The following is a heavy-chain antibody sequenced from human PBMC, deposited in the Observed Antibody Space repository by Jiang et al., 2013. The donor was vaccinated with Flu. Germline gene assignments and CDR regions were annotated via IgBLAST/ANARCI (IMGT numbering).Heavy chain of an antibody. D-gene: IGHD3-3*01. CDR2: ISYDGSNK. CDR3: AKEATGSTIFGVDPTFDY. V-gene: IGHV3-30*18. J-gene: IGHJ4*02. Sequence: EWVAVISYDGSNKYYADSVKGRFTISRDNSKNTLYLQMNSLRAEDTAVYYCAKEATGSTIFGVDPTFDYWGQGTLVTVSS.